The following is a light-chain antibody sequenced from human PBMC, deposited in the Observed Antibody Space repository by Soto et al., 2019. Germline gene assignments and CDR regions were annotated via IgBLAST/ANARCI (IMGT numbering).Light chain of an antibody. CDR1: QSVNTY. CDR3: QQRQNWPPLT. V-gene: IGKV3-11*01. J-gene: IGKJ4*01. Sequence: VLTQSPATLSLSPGERATLSCRASQSVNTYLAWYQQRPGQAPRLLIYDASNRAAGIPARFSGSGSGTDFTLTISSLEPEDFAVYYCQQRQNWPPLTFGGGSVLEIK. CDR2: DAS.